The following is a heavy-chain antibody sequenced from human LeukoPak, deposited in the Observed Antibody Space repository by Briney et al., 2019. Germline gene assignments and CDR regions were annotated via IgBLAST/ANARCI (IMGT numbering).Heavy chain of an antibody. CDR2: IPYDGSKT. J-gene: IGHJ4*02. D-gene: IGHD4-17*01. V-gene: IGHV3-30*18. Sequence: GRSLRLSCQLSALTLNSHGMHWVRQAPGKGLEWVGTIPYDGSKTEYGDSVRGRFTISRDNSKNTLCMQMNSLRAEDTAVYYCAKEIWPTVTTPGHTHFDYWGQGTLVTVSS. CDR3: AKEIWPTVTTPGHTHFDY. CDR1: ALTLNSHG.